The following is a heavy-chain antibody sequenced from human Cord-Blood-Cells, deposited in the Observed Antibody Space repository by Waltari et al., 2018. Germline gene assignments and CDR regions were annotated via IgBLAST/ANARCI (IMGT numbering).Heavy chain of an antibody. V-gene: IGHV4-34*01. J-gene: IGHJ4*02. CDR2: INHRGST. Sequence: QVQLQQWGAGLLKPSETLSLTCAVYGGSFSGYYWSWIRQPPGKGLEWIGEINHRGSTNYNPSLKSRVTISVDTSKNQFSLKLSSVTAADTAVYYCAREGFSGSYFGNYWGQGTLVTVSS. CDR1: GGSFSGYY. D-gene: IGHD1-26*01. CDR3: AREGFSGSYFGNY.